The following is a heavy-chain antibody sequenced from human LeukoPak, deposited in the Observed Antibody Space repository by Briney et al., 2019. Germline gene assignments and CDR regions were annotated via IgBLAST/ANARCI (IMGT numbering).Heavy chain of an antibody. J-gene: IGHJ4*02. V-gene: IGHV3-33*08. Sequence: GGSLRLSCAASGFTFAIHAMTWVRQAPGKGLEWVAVIWYDGSNKYYADSVKGRFTISRDNSKNTLYLQMNSLRAEDTAVYYCATVGLLYDSSGYYWGQGTLVTVSS. CDR3: ATVGLLYDSSGYY. CDR2: IWYDGSNK. D-gene: IGHD3-22*01. CDR1: GFTFAIHA.